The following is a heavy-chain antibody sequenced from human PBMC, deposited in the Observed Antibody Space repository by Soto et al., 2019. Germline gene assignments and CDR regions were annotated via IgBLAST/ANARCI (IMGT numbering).Heavy chain of an antibody. CDR2: ISGSGGST. D-gene: IGHD5-18*01. J-gene: IGHJ4*02. CDR3: AKNPGYSYGRYFDY. CDR1: EFTFSSYA. V-gene: IGHV3-23*01. Sequence: GGSLRLSCAASEFTFSSYAMSWVRQAPGKGLEWVSAISGSGGSTNYADSVKGRFTISRDNSKNTLYLLLNSLRAEDTAVYYCAKNPGYSYGRYFDYWGQGTLVTVSS.